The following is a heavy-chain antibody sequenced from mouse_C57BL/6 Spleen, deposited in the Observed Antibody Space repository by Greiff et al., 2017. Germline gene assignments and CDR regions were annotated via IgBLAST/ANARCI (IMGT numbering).Heavy chain of an antibody. CDR1: GYTFTSYW. D-gene: IGHD4-1*02. CDR2: IDPPDSYT. CDR3: ARWQLGLDY. V-gene: IGHV1-69*01. Sequence: VQLHQSGAELVMPGASVKLSCKAPGYTFTSYWMHWVKQRPVQGLEWIGEIDPPDSYTNYNQKITGKSTLTVDKSASTAYMQLSSLTSEDSAVYYCARWQLGLDYWGQGTTLTVSS. J-gene: IGHJ2*01.